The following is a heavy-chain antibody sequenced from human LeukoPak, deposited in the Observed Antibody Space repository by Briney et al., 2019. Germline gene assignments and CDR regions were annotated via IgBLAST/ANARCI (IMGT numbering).Heavy chain of an antibody. V-gene: IGHV3-7*01. Sequence: GGSLRLSCAASGFTVSSNCMSWVRQAPGKGLEWVANIKQDGSEKYYVDSVKGRFTISRDNAKNSLYLQMSSLRVEDMAVYYCARPAIMMATIPTGAFDIWGQGTMVTVSS. D-gene: IGHD5-24*01. CDR2: IKQDGSEK. J-gene: IGHJ3*02. CDR3: ARPAIMMATIPTGAFDI. CDR1: GFTVSSNC.